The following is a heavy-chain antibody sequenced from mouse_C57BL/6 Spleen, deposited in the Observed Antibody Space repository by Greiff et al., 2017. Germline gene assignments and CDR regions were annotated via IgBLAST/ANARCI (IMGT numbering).Heavy chain of an antibody. CDR2: INPNNGGT. D-gene: IGHD1-1*01. CDR3: ARPPLLPDFDV. Sequence: EVQLQQSGPELVKPGASVKMSCKASGYTFPDYNMHWVKQSHGKSLEWIGYINPNNGGTSYNQKFKGKATLTVTKSSSTAYMGLRSLTSEDYAVYCCARPPLLPDFDVWGTGTTVTVSS. CDR1: GYTFPDYN. J-gene: IGHJ1*03. V-gene: IGHV1-22*01.